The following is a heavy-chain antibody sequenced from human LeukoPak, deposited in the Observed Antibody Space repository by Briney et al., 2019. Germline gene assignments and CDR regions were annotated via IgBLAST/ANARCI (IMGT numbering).Heavy chain of an antibody. CDR1: GFTLSSYG. J-gene: IGHJ4*02. Sequence: PGRSLRLSCAASGFTLSSYGMHWVRQAPGKGLEWVAVISYDGSNTYYADSVKGRFTISRDNSENTLFLQMNSLRTEDTAVYYCAKKAPGAVWSVVYWGQGTLVTVSS. D-gene: IGHD3-3*01. CDR2: ISYDGSNT. CDR3: AKKAPGAVWSVVY. V-gene: IGHV3-30*18.